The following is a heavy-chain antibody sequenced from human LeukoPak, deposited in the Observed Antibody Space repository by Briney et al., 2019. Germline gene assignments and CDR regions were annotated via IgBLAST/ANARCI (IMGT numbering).Heavy chain of an antibody. D-gene: IGHD1-26*01. J-gene: IGHJ6*02. CDR2: IYPGDSDT. CDR3: ARLSRELRYYYYGMDV. V-gene: IGHV5-51*01. Sequence: GESLKISCKGSGYSFTSYWIGWVRQMPGKGLEWMGIIYPGDSDTRYSPSFQGQVTISADKSISTAYLQWSSLKASDTAMYYCARLSRELRYYYYGMDVWGQGTTVTVSS. CDR1: GYSFTSYW.